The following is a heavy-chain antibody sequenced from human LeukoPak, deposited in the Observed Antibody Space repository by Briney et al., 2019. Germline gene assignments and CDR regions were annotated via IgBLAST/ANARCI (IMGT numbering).Heavy chain of an antibody. CDR3: AGRVCSSTSCYSPYDY. Sequence: ASVKVSCKASGYTLTGYYMHWVRQAPGQGLEWMGWINPNSGGTNYAQKFQGRVTMTRDTSISTAYMELSRLRSDDTAVYYCAGRVCSSTSCYSPYDYWGQGTLVTVSS. V-gene: IGHV1-2*02. CDR2: INPNSGGT. J-gene: IGHJ4*02. CDR1: GYTLTGYY. D-gene: IGHD2-2*02.